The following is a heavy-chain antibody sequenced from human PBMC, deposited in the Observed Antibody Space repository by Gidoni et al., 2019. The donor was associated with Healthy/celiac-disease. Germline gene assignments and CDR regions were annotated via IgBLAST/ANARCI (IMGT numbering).Heavy chain of an antibody. Sequence: QVQLQESGPGLVKPSETLSLTCPVAGGSISSYSWSWIRQPPGKGLEWIGYIYYSGSTNYNPSLKSRVTISVDTSKNQFSLKLSSVTAADTAVYYCARELGHYDSSGYPLIRFDPWGQGTLVTVSS. CDR2: IYYSGST. CDR3: ARELGHYDSSGYPLIRFDP. J-gene: IGHJ5*02. V-gene: IGHV4-59*01. D-gene: IGHD3-22*01. CDR1: GGSISSYS.